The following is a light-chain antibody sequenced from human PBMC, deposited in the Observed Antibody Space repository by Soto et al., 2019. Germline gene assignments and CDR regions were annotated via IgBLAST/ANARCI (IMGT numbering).Light chain of an antibody. J-gene: IGLJ2*01. V-gene: IGLV2-11*01. Sequence: QSALTQPRSVSGSPGQSVTISCSGTSSDVGGYNYVSWYQQHPGKAPKLMIYDVSKRPSGVPDRFSGSKSGNTASLTISGLQAEDEADYYCCSYPGSYTFVFGGGTKLTVL. CDR1: SSDVGGYNY. CDR2: DVS. CDR3: CSYPGSYTFV.